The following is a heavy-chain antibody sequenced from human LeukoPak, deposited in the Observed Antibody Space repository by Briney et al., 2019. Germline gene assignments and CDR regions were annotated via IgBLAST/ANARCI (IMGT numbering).Heavy chain of an antibody. CDR2: IYYSGST. CDR1: GGSISSYY. D-gene: IGHD3-16*01. J-gene: IGHJ5*02. V-gene: IGHV4-59*01. Sequence: SETLSLTCTVSGGSISSYYWSWIRQPPGKGLEWIGYIYYSGSTNYNPSLKSRVTISVDTSKNQFSLKLSSVTAADTAVYYCARILNDYVWGSYPNSPNWSDPWGQGTLVTVSS. CDR3: ARILNDYVWGSYPNSPNWSDP.